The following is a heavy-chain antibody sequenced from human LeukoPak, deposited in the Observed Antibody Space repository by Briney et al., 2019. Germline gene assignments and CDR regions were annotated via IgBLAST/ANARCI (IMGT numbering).Heavy chain of an antibody. Sequence: GGSLRLSCAASGFTFSTYAMSWVRQAPGKGREWVSAISGMGGNTYYADSVKGRVTISRDSARDTLFLEMNTLRAEDTAIYYCAKDRTVGASYWYFDLWARGTLVTVSS. J-gene: IGHJ2*01. CDR3: AKDRTVGASYWYFDL. CDR1: GFTFSTYA. CDR2: ISGMGGNT. D-gene: IGHD1-26*01. V-gene: IGHV3-23*01.